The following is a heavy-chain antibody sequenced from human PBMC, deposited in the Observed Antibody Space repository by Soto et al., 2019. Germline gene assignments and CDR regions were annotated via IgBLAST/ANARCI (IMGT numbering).Heavy chain of an antibody. CDR2: IYPGDSDT. Sequence: PGESLKISCKGSGYSFTSYWIGWVRQMPGKGLEWMGTIYPGDSDTRYSPSFQGQVTISADKSISTAYLQWSSLKASDTAMYYCARRGYSYGPGMNYYYYGMDVWGQGTTVTVSS. CDR3: ARRGYSYGPGMNYYYYGMDV. CDR1: GYSFTSYW. J-gene: IGHJ6*02. V-gene: IGHV5-51*01. D-gene: IGHD5-18*01.